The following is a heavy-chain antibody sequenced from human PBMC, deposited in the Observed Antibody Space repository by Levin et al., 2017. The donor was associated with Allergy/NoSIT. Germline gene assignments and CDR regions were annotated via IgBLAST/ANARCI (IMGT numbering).Heavy chain of an antibody. D-gene: IGHD2/OR15-2a*01. CDR3: AGEPNSPYYYHYGLYV. Sequence: GSLRLSCTVSGGSISDDSYYWAWVRQPPGTGLEWVGSIYYDGSAYYNPSLKTRLTISVDTSKNQFSLRVNSVTAADTAVYYCAGEPNSPYYYHYGLYVWGPGTTVTVSS. J-gene: IGHJ6*02. CDR2: IYYDGSA. CDR1: GGSISDDSYY. V-gene: IGHV4-39*07.